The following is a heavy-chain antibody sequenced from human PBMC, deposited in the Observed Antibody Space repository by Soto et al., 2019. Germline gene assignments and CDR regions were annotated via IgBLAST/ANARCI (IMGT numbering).Heavy chain of an antibody. CDR3: ARLKLRLGELSFNWFDP. J-gene: IGHJ5*02. V-gene: IGHV1-18*01. D-gene: IGHD3-16*02. CDR2: ISAYKGNT. Sequence: GASVKVSCKASGYTFTSYGISWVRQAPGQGLEWMGWISAYKGNTNYAQKLQGRVTMTTDTSTSTAYMELRSLRSDDTAVYYCARLKLRLGELSFNWFDPWGQGTLVTVSS. CDR1: GYTFTSYG.